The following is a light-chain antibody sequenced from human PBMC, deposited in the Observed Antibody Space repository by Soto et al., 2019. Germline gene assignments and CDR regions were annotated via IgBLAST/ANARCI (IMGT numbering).Light chain of an antibody. CDR1: SSDVGRYNF. CDR3: SSYTSISTLV. CDR2: EVT. V-gene: IGLV2-14*01. J-gene: IGLJ2*01. Sequence: QSALTQPPSASGSPGQSVTISCTGTSSDVGRYNFVSWYQQHPGKAPKLMIYEVTKRPSGVSNRFSGSKSGNTASLTISGLQAEDESDYYCSSYTSISTLVFGGGTKLTVL.